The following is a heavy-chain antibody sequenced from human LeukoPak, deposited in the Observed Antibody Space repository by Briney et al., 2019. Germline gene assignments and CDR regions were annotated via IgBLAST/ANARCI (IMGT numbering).Heavy chain of an antibody. Sequence: ASVKVSCKAFGYTFTSNYMHWVRQAPGQGPEWMGVISPSGGSTTYAQKFQGRVTITADHSTSTAYMELSSLRSEDTAVYFCARDVGATVVFDIWGQGTFVTVSS. CDR2: ISPSGGST. CDR3: ARDVGATVVFDI. J-gene: IGHJ3*02. CDR1: GYTFTSNY. V-gene: IGHV1-46*01. D-gene: IGHD1-26*01.